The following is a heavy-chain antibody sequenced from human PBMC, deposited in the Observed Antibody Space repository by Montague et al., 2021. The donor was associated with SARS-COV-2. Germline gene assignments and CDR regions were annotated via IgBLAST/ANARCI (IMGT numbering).Heavy chain of an antibody. CDR1: GFTFGNYA. CDR2: IYSGGNTI. V-gene: IGHV3-23*03. CDR3: AKELALAGQYYSYGMDV. Sequence: SLRLSCAASGFTFGNYAMNWVRQAPGKGLEWVSIIYSGGNTIDYAESVKGRFTISRDNSKNMLYLQMNSLRAEDTAAYYCAKELALAGQYYSYGMDVWGQGTTVTVSS. J-gene: IGHJ6*02. D-gene: IGHD6-19*01.